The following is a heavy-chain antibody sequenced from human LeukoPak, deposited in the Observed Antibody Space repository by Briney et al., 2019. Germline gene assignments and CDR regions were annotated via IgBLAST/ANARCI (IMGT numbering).Heavy chain of an antibody. D-gene: IGHD2-15*01. CDR2: IHYSGST. J-gene: IGHJ4*01. CDR3: VRVSLSGYCSGASCYFDY. CDR1: GDSIRNHY. V-gene: IGHV4-59*11. Sequence: PSETLSLTCTVSGDSIRNHYWSWIRQPPGEGLECIGVIHYSGSTNYNPSVKSRVTISVDTPKNQFSLKLNSVTAADTAVYFCVRVSLSGYCSGASCYFDYWGHGTLVTVSS.